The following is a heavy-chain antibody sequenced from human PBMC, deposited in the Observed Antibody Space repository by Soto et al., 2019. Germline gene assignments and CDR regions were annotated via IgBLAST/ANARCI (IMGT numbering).Heavy chain of an antibody. CDR2: VYYSGST. D-gene: IGHD3-22*01. Sequence: PSETLSLTCTVSGGSVSSGSYYWSWIRQPPGKGLEWIGYVYYSGSTTYNPSLKSRVTISVDTSKNQFSLKLSSVTAADTAVYYCARPGRYYDSSGYYEAFDYWGQGTLVTVSS. J-gene: IGHJ4*02. V-gene: IGHV4-61*01. CDR3: ARPGRYYDSSGYYEAFDY. CDR1: GGSVSSGSYY.